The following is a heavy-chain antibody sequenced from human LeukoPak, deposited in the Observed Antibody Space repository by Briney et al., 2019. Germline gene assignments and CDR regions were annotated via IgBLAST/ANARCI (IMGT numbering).Heavy chain of an antibody. CDR1: GGSSSGYY. CDR3: ASLYDFWSGYPRFDY. D-gene: IGHD3-3*01. J-gene: IGHJ4*02. Sequence: SETLSLTCAVYGGSSSGYYWSWIRQPPGKGLEWIGEINHSGSTNYNPSLKSRVTISVDTSKNPFSLKLSSVTAADTAVYYCASLYDFWSGYPRFDYWGQGTLVTVSS. V-gene: IGHV4-34*01. CDR2: INHSGST.